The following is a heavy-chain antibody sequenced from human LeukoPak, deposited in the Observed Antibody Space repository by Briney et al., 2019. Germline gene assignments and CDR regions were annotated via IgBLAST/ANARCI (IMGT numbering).Heavy chain of an antibody. D-gene: IGHD3-3*01. Sequence: GGSLRLSYAASGFTFSSYWMSWVRQAPGKGLEWVANIKQDGSEKYYVDSVKGRFTISRDNAKNSLYLQMNSLRAEDTAVYYCARGPRAPPTYYDFWSGPLIYYGMDVWGQGTTVTVSS. V-gene: IGHV3-7*04. CDR3: ARGPRAPPTYYDFWSGPLIYYGMDV. CDR2: IKQDGSEK. J-gene: IGHJ6*02. CDR1: GFTFSSYW.